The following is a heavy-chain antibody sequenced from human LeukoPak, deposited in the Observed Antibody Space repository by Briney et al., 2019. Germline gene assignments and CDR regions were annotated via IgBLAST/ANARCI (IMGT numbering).Heavy chain of an antibody. D-gene: IGHD3-10*01. CDR3: ARSSHYYYGSGPLHAYYFDY. Sequence: GESLKISCKGSGYSSTSYWIGWVRQKPGKGLEWMGIIYPGDSDTRNSPSLQGQVIISVDKSISTAYLQWSSLKASDTAMYYCARSSHYYYGSGPLHAYYFDYWGQGTLVTVSS. CDR1: GYSSTSYW. CDR2: IYPGDSDT. J-gene: IGHJ4*02. V-gene: IGHV5-51*01.